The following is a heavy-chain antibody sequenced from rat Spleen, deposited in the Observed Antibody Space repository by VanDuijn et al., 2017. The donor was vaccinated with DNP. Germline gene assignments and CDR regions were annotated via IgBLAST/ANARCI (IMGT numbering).Heavy chain of an antibody. V-gene: IGHV5-25*01. J-gene: IGHJ3*01. CDR3: ATGVYGGYEDWFAY. CDR1: GFTFKDYY. CDR2: ISPGGDNT. D-gene: IGHD1-11*01. Sequence: EVQLVETGGGLVQPGRSLKLSCAASGFTFKDYYMAWVRQAPTRGLEWVASISPGGDNTFFRDSVKGRFTISRDNAESSLYLQMDSLRSEDTATFYCATGVYGGYEDWFAYWGQGTLVTVSS.